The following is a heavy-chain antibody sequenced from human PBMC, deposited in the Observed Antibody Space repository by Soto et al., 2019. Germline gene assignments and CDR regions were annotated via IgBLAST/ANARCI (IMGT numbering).Heavy chain of an antibody. CDR3: ATWHEREHAYDV. D-gene: IGHD1-1*01. CDR2: LYDVDGS. V-gene: IGHV3-53*01. J-gene: IGHJ3*01. Sequence: DVQLVESGGGLIQPGESLRLSCAAFGLTISGKKYVAWVRQAPGKGLEWVSGLYDVDGSFYADSVRGRFTTSSDSSKTTGYLQMNYLRPDDTARYYCATWHEREHAYDVWGQGTTVTVSS. CDR1: GLTISGKKY.